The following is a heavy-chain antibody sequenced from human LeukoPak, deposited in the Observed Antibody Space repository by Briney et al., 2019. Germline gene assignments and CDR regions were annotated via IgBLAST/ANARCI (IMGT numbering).Heavy chain of an antibody. CDR1: GFIFSNAW. CDR3: IRYGYNILKYSQH. Sequence: GGSLRLSCAASGFIFSNAWMNWVRQAPGKGLEWVGRVKSKTDGGTTDYAAPVKGRFTISRDDSKSTLYLQMNSLKTEDTAMYYCIRYGYNILKYSQHWGQGTLVTVSS. V-gene: IGHV3-15*07. J-gene: IGHJ1*01. D-gene: IGHD5-24*01. CDR2: VKSKTDGGTT.